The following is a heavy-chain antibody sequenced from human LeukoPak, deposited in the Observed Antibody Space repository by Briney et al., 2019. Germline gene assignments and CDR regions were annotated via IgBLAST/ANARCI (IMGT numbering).Heavy chain of an antibody. CDR3: ARHRYTSSSSYFDF. CDR2: IYSSGST. J-gene: IGHJ4*02. Sequence: SETLSLTCAVYGGSFSGYYWSWIRQPPGKGLEWIGYIYSSGSTSYNPSLKSRVTISVDTSKNQFSLRLSSVTAADTAVSYCARHRYTSSSSYFDFWGQGTLVTVSS. CDR1: GGSFSGYY. D-gene: IGHD6-6*01. V-gene: IGHV4-59*08.